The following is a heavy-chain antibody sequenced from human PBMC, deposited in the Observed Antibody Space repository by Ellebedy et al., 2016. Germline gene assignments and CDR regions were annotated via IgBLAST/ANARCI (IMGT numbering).Heavy chain of an antibody. D-gene: IGHD6-19*01. CDR2: ISFDGDKR. Sequence: GGSLRLSXAASGFTFKSYGMHWVRQAPGRGLEWLAVISFDGDKRYYGDSVKGRFTISRDNSKNTLSLQIDSLRIEDTAMYYCMKDPAPAYGSDWYPENDYWGQGTLVTVAS. CDR1: GFTFKSYG. V-gene: IGHV3-30*18. CDR3: MKDPAPAYGSDWYPENDY. J-gene: IGHJ4*02.